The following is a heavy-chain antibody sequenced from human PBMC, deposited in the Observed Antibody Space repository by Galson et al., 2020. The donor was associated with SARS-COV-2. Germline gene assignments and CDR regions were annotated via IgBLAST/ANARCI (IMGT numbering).Heavy chain of an antibody. CDR3: ARRGNYYNWFDP. CDR2: IYPGDSDT. J-gene: IGHJ5*02. CDR1: GYSFNNYW. Sequence: GESLKISCKGFGYSFNNYWIGWVRQMPGKGLEWMGIIYPGDSDTSYSPSFQGQVTISADKSISTVYLQWSSLKASDTAMYYCARRGNYYNWFDPWGQGTLVTVSS. V-gene: IGHV5-51*01. D-gene: IGHD1-7*01.